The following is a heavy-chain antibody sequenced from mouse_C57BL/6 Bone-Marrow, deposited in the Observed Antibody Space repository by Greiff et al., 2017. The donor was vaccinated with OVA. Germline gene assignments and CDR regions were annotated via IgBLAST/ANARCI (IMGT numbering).Heavy chain of an antibody. CDR1: GYSFPGYY. J-gene: IGHJ2*01. CDR3: AKANLLGQGY. V-gene: IGHV1-42*01. CDR2: INPSTGGT. Sequence: EVQLQQSGPELVKPGASVKISCKASGYSFPGYYMTWVQQSPEKSLEWIGEINPSTGGTTYTQKFTAKATLTVDKSSSTAYMQLKSLTSEDAAVYYCAKANLLGQGYWGKGTTLTVA. D-gene: IGHD6-1*01.